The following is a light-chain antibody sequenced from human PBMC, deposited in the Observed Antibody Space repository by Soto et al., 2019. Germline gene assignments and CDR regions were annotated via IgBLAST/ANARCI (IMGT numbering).Light chain of an antibody. J-gene: IGKJ2*01. Sequence: EIVLTQSPATLSLSPGERATLSCSASQSVSSSLAWYQQKPGQAPRRLIYDASNRATDIPARFSGSGSGTEFTLTINSLEPEDFAVYYCLQRSNWPRTFGQGTKLEIK. CDR2: DAS. CDR3: LQRSNWPRT. V-gene: IGKV3-11*01. CDR1: QSVSSS.